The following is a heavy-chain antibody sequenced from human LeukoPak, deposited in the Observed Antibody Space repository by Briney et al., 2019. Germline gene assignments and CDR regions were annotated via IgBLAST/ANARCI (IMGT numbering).Heavy chain of an antibody. Sequence: SETLSLTCTVSGGSISSGSYYWSWIRQPPGKGLEGIGRIYTSWSTNYNPSLKSRVTISVDTSKMQFSLKLRSVTAAETAVYYCARVTRTLCSGGSCYSGYFDSWGQGTLVTVSS. V-gene: IGHV4-61*02. CDR3: ARVTRTLCSGGSCYSGYFDS. D-gene: IGHD2-15*01. CDR1: GGSISSGSYY. J-gene: IGHJ4*02. CDR2: IYTSWST.